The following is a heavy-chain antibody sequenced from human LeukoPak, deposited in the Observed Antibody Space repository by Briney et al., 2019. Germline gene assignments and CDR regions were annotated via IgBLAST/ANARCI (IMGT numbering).Heavy chain of an antibody. CDR1: GYTFTSYY. Sequence: ASVKVSCKASGYTFTSYYMHWVRQAPGQGLEWMGIINPGGGSTSYAQKFQGRVTMTRDTSTSTVYMELSSLRSEDTAVYYRATGDYGDYVAPPFYFDYWGQGTLVTVSS. D-gene: IGHD4-17*01. CDR2: INPGGGST. V-gene: IGHV1-46*03. CDR3: ATGDYGDYVAPPFYFDY. J-gene: IGHJ4*02.